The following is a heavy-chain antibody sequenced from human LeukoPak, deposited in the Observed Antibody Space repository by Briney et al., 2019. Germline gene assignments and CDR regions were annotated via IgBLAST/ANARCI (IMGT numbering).Heavy chain of an antibody. CDR3: AREKFPVYYFDY. Sequence: GASVKVSCKASGYTFTSYDINWVRQASGQGLEWMGWMNPNTGNTGYAQKFQGRVTITRNTSISTVYMELSSLRSEDTAVYYCAREKFPVYYFDYWGQGTLVTVSS. V-gene: IGHV1-8*03. J-gene: IGHJ4*02. CDR1: GYTFTSYD. CDR2: MNPNTGNT.